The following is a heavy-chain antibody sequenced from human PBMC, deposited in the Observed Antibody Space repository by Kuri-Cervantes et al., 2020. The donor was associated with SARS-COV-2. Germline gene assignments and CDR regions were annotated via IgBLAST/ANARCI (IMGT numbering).Heavy chain of an antibody. D-gene: IGHD4-11*01. CDR2: ISSSSSYI. J-gene: IGHJ5*02. V-gene: IGHV3-21*01. CDR1: GFTFSSYG. Sequence: GESLKISCAASGFTFSSYGMNWVRQAPGKGLEWVSSISSSSSYIYYADSVKGRFTISRDNAKNSLYLQMNSLRAEDTAVYYCARSFTVTDPFDPWGQGTLVTVSS. CDR3: ARSFTVTDPFDP.